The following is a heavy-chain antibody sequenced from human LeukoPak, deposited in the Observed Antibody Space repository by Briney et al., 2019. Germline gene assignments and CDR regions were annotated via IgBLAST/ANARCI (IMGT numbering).Heavy chain of an antibody. V-gene: IGHV3-9*01. D-gene: IGHD1-26*01. CDR3: ARPNSGSYYLGAFDI. CDR1: GFTFDDYA. Sequence: GRSLRLSCAASGFTFDDYAMHWVRQAPGKGLEWVSGISWNSGSIGYADSVKGRFTISRDNAKNSLYLQMNSLRAEGTAVYYCARPNSGSYYLGAFDIWGQGTMVTVSS. CDR2: ISWNSGSI. J-gene: IGHJ3*02.